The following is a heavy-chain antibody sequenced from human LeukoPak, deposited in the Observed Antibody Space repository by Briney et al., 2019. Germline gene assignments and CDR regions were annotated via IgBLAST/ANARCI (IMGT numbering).Heavy chain of an antibody. J-gene: IGHJ4*02. CDR2: IYYSGST. V-gene: IGHV4-39*01. CDR3: ARLYRNYVGEDY. D-gene: IGHD4-11*01. CDR1: GGSISSSSYY. Sequence: PSETLSLTCTVSGGSISSSSYYWGWIRQPPGQGLEWIGSIYYSGSTYYNPSLKSRVTISVDTSKNQFSLKLSSVTAADTAVYYCARLYRNYVGEDYWGQGTLVTVSS.